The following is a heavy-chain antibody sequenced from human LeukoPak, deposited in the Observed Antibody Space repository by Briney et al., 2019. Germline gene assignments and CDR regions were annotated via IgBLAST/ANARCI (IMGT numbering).Heavy chain of an antibody. D-gene: IGHD2/OR15-2a*01. J-gene: IGHJ5*02. V-gene: IGHV4-39*01. Sequence: IRQXPGTDLEWXXIXXYTGTTYYNPSLTSRVTISVDTSKNQFSLRLGSVTAADTAVYYCARLAYYYSTIRRPNWFDPWGQGTLVTVSS. CDR2: XXYTGTT. CDR3: ARLAYYYSTIRRPNWFDP.